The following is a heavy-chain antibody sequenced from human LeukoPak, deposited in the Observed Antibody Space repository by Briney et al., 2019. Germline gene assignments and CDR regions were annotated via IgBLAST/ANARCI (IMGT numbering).Heavy chain of an antibody. CDR1: GLTVSSNY. D-gene: IGHD3-10*01. J-gene: IGHJ3*02. CDR3: ARGLGRELDGAFDI. CDR2: IYSSGST. Sequence: GGSLRLSCAASGLTVSSNYMSWVRQAPGKGLEWVSVIYSSGSTYYADSVKGRFTISRDNSKNTLYLQMNSLRAEDTAVYYCARGLGRELDGAFDIWGQGTMVTVSS. V-gene: IGHV3-66*01.